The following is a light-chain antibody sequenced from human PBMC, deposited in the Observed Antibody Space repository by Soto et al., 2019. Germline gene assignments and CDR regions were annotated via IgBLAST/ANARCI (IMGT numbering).Light chain of an antibody. CDR1: QGISNY. CDR2: AAS. CDR3: QKYNSAPRIFT. J-gene: IGKJ3*01. V-gene: IGKV1-27*01. Sequence: DIQMTQSPSSLSASVGDRVTITCRASQGISNYLAWYQQKPGKVPKLLIYAASTLQSGVTSRFSGSGSGTDFTLTISSLQHEDVATCYCQKYNSAPRIFTFGPGTKVDIK.